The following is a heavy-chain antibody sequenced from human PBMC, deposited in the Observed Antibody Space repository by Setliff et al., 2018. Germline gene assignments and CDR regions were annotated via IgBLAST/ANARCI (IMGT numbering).Heavy chain of an antibody. CDR2: IYSGGST. D-gene: IGHD6-13*01. V-gene: IGHV3-66*01. Sequence: GESLKISCAASGFTVSSNYMSWVRQAPGKGLEWVSVIYSGGSTYYADSVKGRFTISRDNAKNSLYLQMNSLRAEDTAVYYCASAGHSGSWFPFDAFQIWGQGTMVTVSS. CDR3: ASAGHSGSWFPFDAFQI. J-gene: IGHJ3*02. CDR1: GFTVSSNY.